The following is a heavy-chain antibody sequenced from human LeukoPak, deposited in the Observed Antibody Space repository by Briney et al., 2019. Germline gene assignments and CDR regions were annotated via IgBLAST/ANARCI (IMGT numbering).Heavy chain of an antibody. CDR2: INWSGAST. CDR3: AKEYTGTFSPFPSYFDN. D-gene: IGHD1-26*01. J-gene: IGHJ4*02. V-gene: IGHV3-20*04. CDR1: GFTFDDSG. Sequence: GGSLRLSCAASGFTFDDSGMSWVRQAPGKGLEWVSGINWSGASTGYADSVKGRFTISRDNAKNSLYLQMNSLRAKDTAIYYCAKEYTGTFSPFPSYFDNWGQGTLVTVSS.